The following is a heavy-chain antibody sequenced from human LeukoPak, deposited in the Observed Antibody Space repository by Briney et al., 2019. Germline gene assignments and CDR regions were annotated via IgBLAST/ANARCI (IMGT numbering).Heavy chain of an antibody. CDR1: GYTFTAYY. D-gene: IGHD2-15*01. CDR3: ARGDIYWDY. CDR2: SHPNSGGT. Sequence: ASVKVSCKASGYTFTAYYVHWVRQAPAQGPEWMGWSHPNSGGTKYAQNFQGRVTMTRDTSITTAYKELGILRYDDTAVYYCARGDIYWDYWGQGTQVSVSS. V-gene: IGHV1-2*02. J-gene: IGHJ4*02.